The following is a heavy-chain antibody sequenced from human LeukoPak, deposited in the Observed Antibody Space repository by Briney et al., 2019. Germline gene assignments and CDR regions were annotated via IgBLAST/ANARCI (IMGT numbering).Heavy chain of an antibody. CDR1: GFTFTTYD. V-gene: IGHV3-23*01. Sequence: GGSLRLSCAASGFTFTTYDMKWVRQAPGKGLEWVSSISGTGGSTYYADSVKGRFTISRDNSKNTLFLQMNSLRAEDTALYYCAKHFGSGDYYNFFDDWGQGTLVSVSS. CDR3: AKHFGSGDYYNFFDD. D-gene: IGHD3-10*01. CDR2: ISGTGGST. J-gene: IGHJ4*02.